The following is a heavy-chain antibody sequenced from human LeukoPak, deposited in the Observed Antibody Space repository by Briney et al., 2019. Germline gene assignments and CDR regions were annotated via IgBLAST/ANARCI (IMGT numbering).Heavy chain of an antibody. V-gene: IGHV1-2*02. Sequence: ASVTVSFKSSGFTFTCYYIHWVRQAPGQGGEWMGYINPHSGGTSSPQKFQGRLTMTRDTSISAAYMELSSLISDDTAMYYCVREGNELLSKNFDYWGQGTLVTVSS. CDR3: VREGNELLSKNFDY. J-gene: IGHJ4*02. D-gene: IGHD2-21*02. CDR2: INPHSGGT. CDR1: GFTFTCYY.